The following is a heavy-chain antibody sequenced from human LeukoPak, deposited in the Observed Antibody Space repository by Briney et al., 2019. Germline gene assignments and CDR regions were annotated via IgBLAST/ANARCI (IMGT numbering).Heavy chain of an antibody. CDR2: ISGDGGST. D-gene: IGHD2-15*01. V-gene: IGHV3-43*02. J-gene: IGHJ3*02. CDR3: AKEIDTLGTNAFDI. Sequence: GGSLRLSCAASGFTFDDYAMHWVRQAPGKGLEWVSLISGDGGSTYHADSVRGRFTISRDNSKNSLYLQMDSLRTEDTAFYYCAKEIDTLGTNAFDIWGQGTMVTVSS. CDR1: GFTFDDYA.